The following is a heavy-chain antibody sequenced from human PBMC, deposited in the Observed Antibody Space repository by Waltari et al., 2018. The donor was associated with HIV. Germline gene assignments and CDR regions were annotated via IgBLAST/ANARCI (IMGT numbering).Heavy chain of an antibody. CDR1: AFAFTTYS. V-gene: IGHV3-48*01. CDR2: ISSSGDTM. D-gene: IGHD2-15*01. CDR3: ASPAQAEGY. J-gene: IGHJ4*02. Sequence: EVQLVESGGSLVQPGGSLRLSCTASAFAFTTYSFHWVRQPPGKGLEWISYISSSGDTMYYADSVKGRFTISRDNAKNSLYLQMNSLRPEDTAVYYCASPAQAEGYWGQGTLVTVSS.